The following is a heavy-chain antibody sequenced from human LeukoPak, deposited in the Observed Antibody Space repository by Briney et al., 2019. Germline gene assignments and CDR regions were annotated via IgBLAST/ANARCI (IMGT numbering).Heavy chain of an antibody. V-gene: IGHV3-21*01. CDR1: GFNFNSYS. CDR3: ASGRLEFGDHAIASGN. CDR2: ISSSGVYI. Sequence: GGSLRLSCAASGFNFNSYSMIWVRQAPGKGLEWVSSISSSGVYIFYADSVQGRFTISRDNAKNSLYLQMNSLGAEDTAVYYCASGRLEFGDHAIASGNWGQGTMVTVSS. D-gene: IGHD4-17*01. J-gene: IGHJ3*01.